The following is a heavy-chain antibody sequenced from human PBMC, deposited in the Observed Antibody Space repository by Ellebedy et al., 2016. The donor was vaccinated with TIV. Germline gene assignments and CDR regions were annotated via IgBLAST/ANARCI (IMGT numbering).Heavy chain of an antibody. D-gene: IGHD2-2*01. J-gene: IGHJ6*02. Sequence: GSLRLXCTVSGGSISSYYGSWVRQTAGKGLEWSGRIYTSGSTNYNPSLKSRVTMSVDTSKNQFSLKLSSVTAADTAVYYCARAHCSSTSCYDDYYYGMDVWGQGTTVTVSS. CDR3: ARAHCSSTSCYDDYYYGMDV. V-gene: IGHV4-4*07. CDR2: IYTSGST. CDR1: GGSISSYY.